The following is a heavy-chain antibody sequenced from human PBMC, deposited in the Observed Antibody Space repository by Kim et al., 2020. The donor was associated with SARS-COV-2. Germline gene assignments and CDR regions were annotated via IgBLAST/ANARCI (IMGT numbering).Heavy chain of an antibody. V-gene: IGHV4-34*01. CDR2: INHSGST. D-gene: IGHD3-10*01. Sequence: SETLSLTCAVYGGSFSGYYWSWIRQPPGKGLEWIGEINHSGSTNYNPSLKSRVTISVDTSKNQFSLKLSSVTAADTAVYYCARGSMFRGVIITAVRRGYYFDYWGQGTLVTVSS. J-gene: IGHJ4*02. CDR3: ARGSMFRGVIITAVRRGYYFDY. CDR1: GGSFSGYY.